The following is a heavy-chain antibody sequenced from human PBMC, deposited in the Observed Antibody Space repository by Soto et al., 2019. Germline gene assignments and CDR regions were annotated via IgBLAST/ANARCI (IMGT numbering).Heavy chain of an antibody. Sequence: SETLSLTCAVSSGSISGSNWWSWIRQPPGKGLEWIGSIYYSGSTYYNPSLKSRVTISVDTSKNQFSLKLSSVTAADTAVYYCISSGGIDYWGQGTLVTVSS. D-gene: IGHD3-16*01. CDR3: ISSGGIDY. V-gene: IGHV4-39*01. J-gene: IGHJ4*02. CDR2: IYYSGST. CDR1: SGSISGSNW.